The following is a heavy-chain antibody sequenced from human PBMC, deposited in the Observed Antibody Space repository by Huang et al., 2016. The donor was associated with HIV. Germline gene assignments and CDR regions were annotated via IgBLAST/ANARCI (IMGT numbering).Heavy chain of an antibody. CDR3: ARGGLAAARRYYYYMDV. J-gene: IGHJ6*03. D-gene: IGHD6-13*01. CDR2: INHSGST. CDR1: GGSFSGYY. Sequence: QVQLQQWGAGLLKPSETLSLTCAVYGGSFSGYYWSWIRQPPGKGLEWIGEINHSGSTNYNPSLKRRVTISVDTSKNQFSLKLSSVTAADTAVYYCARGGLAAARRYYYYMDVWGKGTTVTVSS. V-gene: IGHV4-34*01.